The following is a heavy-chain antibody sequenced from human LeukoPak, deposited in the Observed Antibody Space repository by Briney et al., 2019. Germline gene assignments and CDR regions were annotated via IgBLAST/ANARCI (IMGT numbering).Heavy chain of an antibody. Sequence: GGSLRLSCAASGFTFDDYAMHWVRQAPGKGLEWVSGISWNSGDIGYVDSVKGRFTISRDNSKNTLYPQMNSLRAEDTAVYYCAKDRARVTASTDYWGQGTLVTVSS. D-gene: IGHD2-21*02. CDR2: ISWNSGDI. J-gene: IGHJ4*02. CDR1: GFTFDDYA. CDR3: AKDRARVTASTDY. V-gene: IGHV3-9*01.